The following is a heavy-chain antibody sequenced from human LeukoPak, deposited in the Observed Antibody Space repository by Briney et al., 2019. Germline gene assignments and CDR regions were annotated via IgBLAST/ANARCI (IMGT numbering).Heavy chain of an antibody. CDR2: LYYGGST. CDR1: GGSISSASYF. Sequence: SETLSLTCTVSGGSISSASYFWGWIRQPPGKGLEWIGTLYYGGSTYYNPSLKSRVTISVDTSKNQFSLKLSSVTAADTAVYYCARGKVSGDYVWGSYRSTFDYWGQGTLVTVSS. CDR3: ARGKVSGDYVWGSYRSTFDY. V-gene: IGHV4-39*07. J-gene: IGHJ4*02. D-gene: IGHD3-16*02.